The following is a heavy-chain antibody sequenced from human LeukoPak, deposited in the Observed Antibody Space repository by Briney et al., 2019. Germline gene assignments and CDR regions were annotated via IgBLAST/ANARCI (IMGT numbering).Heavy chain of an antibody. V-gene: IGHV4-61*02. CDR3: ARVHCSSTSCYTGYFQH. Sequence: PSQTLSLTCTVSGGSISSGSYYWSWIRQPAGKGLEWIGRIYTSGSTNYNPSLKSRVTISVDTSKNQFSLKLSSVTAADTAVYYCARVHCSSTSCYTGYFQHWGQGTLVTVSS. CDR1: GGSISSGSYY. CDR2: IYTSGST. J-gene: IGHJ1*01. D-gene: IGHD2-2*02.